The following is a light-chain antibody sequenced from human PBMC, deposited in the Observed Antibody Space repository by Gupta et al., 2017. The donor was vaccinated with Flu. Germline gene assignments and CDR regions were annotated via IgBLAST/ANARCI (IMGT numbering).Light chain of an antibody. CDR2: GAS. J-gene: IGKJ1*01. V-gene: IGKV3-15*01. Sequence: EIVMTQSPATLSLSPGERAALSCRASQSLTINMAWFQQKPGQPPRLLMSGASNRATGVPARFRGRAYATDFTLTITRLHSEDFAVYYCQQDARWPWTLGQGTKVEIK. CDR3: QQDARWPWT. CDR1: QSLTIN.